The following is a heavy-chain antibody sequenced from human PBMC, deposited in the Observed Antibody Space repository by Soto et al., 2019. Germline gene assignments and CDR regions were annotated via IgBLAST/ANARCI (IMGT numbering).Heavy chain of an antibody. D-gene: IGHD3-22*01. CDR3: ARLTSYYDTSGYEGWFDP. CDR2: IYYSGTT. CDR1: GGSISSGGYY. J-gene: IGHJ5*02. V-gene: IGHV4-31*03. Sequence: SETLSLTCTVSGGSISSGGYYWYWIRQHPGKGLEWIGYIYYSGTTYYNPSLKSRVTISVDTSKNQFSLNLRSVTAADTAVYFCARLTSYYDTSGYEGWFDPWGQGTLVTVSS.